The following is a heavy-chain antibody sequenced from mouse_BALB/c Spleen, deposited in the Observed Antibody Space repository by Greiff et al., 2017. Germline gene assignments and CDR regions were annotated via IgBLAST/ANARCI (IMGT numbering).Heavy chain of an antibody. CDR3: ARTYYDYDGAWFAY. J-gene: IGHJ3*01. CDR1: GYTFTSYN. D-gene: IGHD2-4*01. Sequence: QVQLQQPGAELVKPGASVKMSCKASGYTFTSYNMHWVKQTPGQGLEWIGAIYPGNGDTSYNQKFKGKATLTADKSSSTAYMQLSSLTSEDSAVYYCARTYYDYDGAWFAYWGQGTLVTVSA. CDR2: IYPGNGDT. V-gene: IGHV1-12*01.